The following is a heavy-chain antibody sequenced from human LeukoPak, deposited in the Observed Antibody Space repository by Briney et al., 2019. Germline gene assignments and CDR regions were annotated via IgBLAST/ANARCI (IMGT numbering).Heavy chain of an antibody. CDR1: GGSISSYY. Sequence: RASETLSLTCTVSGGSISSYYWSWIRQPPGKGLEWIGYIYYSGSTNYNPSLKSRVTISVDTSKNQFSLKLSSVTAADTAVYYCARHIVGATEIADWGQGTLVTVSS. J-gene: IGHJ4*02. CDR2: IYYSGST. D-gene: IGHD1-26*01. CDR3: ARHIVGATEIAD. V-gene: IGHV4-59*08.